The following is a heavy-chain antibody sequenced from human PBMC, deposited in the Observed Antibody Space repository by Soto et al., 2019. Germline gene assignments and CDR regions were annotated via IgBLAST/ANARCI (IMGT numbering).Heavy chain of an antibody. Sequence: SETLSLTCTVSGGSISSYYWSWIRQPPGKGLEWIGYIYYSGSTNYNPSLKSRVTISVDTSKNQFSLKLSSVTAADTAVYYCAREEGSSWFDPWGQGTLVTVSS. CDR3: AREEGSSWFDP. V-gene: IGHV4-59*01. CDR2: IYYSGST. J-gene: IGHJ5*02. D-gene: IGHD6-13*01. CDR1: GGSISSYY.